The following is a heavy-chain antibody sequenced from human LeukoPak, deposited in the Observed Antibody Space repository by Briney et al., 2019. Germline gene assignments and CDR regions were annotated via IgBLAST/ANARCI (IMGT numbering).Heavy chain of an antibody. CDR1: GGSISSSSYY. CDR2: IYYSGST. V-gene: IGHV4-39*07. D-gene: IGHD1-1*01. CDR3: ASGTGSESY. Sequence: SETLSLTCTVSGGSISSSSYYWGWIRQPPGKGLEWIGSIYYSGSTYYNPSLKSRVTISVDTSKNQFSLKLSSVTAADTAVYYCASGTGSESYWGQGTLVTVSS. J-gene: IGHJ4*02.